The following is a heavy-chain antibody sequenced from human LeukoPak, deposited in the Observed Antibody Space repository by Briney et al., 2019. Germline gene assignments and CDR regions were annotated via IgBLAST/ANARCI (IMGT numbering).Heavy chain of an antibody. V-gene: IGHV3-23*01. CDR1: GFTLSRYA. Sequence: GGSLRLSCAASGFTLSRYAMSWVRQAPGKGLEWVSAISGSGGSTYYADSVKGRFTISRDNSKNTLYLQMNSLRAEDTAIYYCTKRDGQSFDYWGQGALVTVSS. CDR2: ISGSGGST. D-gene: IGHD5-24*01. CDR3: TKRDGQSFDY. J-gene: IGHJ4*02.